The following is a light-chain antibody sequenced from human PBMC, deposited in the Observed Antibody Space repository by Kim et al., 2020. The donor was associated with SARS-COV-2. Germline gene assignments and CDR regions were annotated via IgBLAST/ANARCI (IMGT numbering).Light chain of an antibody. CDR1: QSISNL. CDR2: DAS. V-gene: IGKV1-5*01. J-gene: IGKJ1*01. Sequence: ASGGDRVTITCRASQSISNLLAWYQQKPGKAPKLLIYDASSLQSGVPSRFSGSGSGTEFTLTISSLQPDDFATYYCQQYNSYPWTFGLGTKVDIK. CDR3: QQYNSYPWT.